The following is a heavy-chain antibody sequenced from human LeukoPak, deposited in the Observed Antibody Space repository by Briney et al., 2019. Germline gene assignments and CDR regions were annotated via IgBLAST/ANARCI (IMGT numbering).Heavy chain of an antibody. CDR2: IIPTFGTV. CDR1: GGTFSGYA. CDR3: ARDREVGATTLAFDY. Sequence: SVKVSCKASGGTFSGYAISWVRQAPGQGLEWMGGIIPTFGTVNYAQKFQGRVTITADESTSTGYMELSRLRSEDTAVYYRARDREVGATTLAFDYWGPGTLVTVSS. J-gene: IGHJ4*02. V-gene: IGHV1-69*01. D-gene: IGHD1-26*01.